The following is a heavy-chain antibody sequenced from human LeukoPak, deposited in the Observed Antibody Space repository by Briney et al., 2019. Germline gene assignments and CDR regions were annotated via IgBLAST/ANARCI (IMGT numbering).Heavy chain of an antibody. Sequence: GGSLRLSCAASGFTFSSYWMSWVRQAPGKGLEWVANIKQDGSEKYYVDSVKGRFTISRDNAKNSLYLQMNSLRAEDTAVYYCARIVRGHWGSGYFDYWGQGTLVTVSS. CDR2: IKQDGSEK. CDR1: GFTFSSYW. CDR3: ARIVRGHWGSGYFDY. D-gene: IGHD3-3*01. J-gene: IGHJ4*02. V-gene: IGHV3-7*01.